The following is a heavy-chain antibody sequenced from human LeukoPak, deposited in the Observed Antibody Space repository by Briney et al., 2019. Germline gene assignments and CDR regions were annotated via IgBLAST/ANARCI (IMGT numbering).Heavy chain of an antibody. V-gene: IGHV1-69*04. D-gene: IGHD3-10*01. Sequence: SVKVSCKASGGTFSSYAISWVRQAPGQGLEWMGRIIPILGIANYAQKFQGRVTITADKSTSTAYMELSSLRSEDTAVYYCARVRYYYGSGYYFDYWGQGTLVTVSS. J-gene: IGHJ4*02. CDR3: ARVRYYYGSGYYFDY. CDR1: GGTFSSYA. CDR2: IIPILGIA.